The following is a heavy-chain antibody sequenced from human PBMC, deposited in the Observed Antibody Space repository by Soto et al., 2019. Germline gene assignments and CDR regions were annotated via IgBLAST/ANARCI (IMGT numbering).Heavy chain of an antibody. D-gene: IGHD3-3*01. J-gene: IGHJ4*02. V-gene: IGHV3-30*18. CDR1: GFTFSSYC. Sequence: GGSLRLSCAASGFTFSSYCMHWVRQAPGKGLECVSVISYDGSNKYYADSVKGRFTISRDNSKNTLYLQINSLRAEDTAVYYCAKPTHYDFWSGSDYWGQGTLVNVS. CDR3: AKPTHYDFWSGSDY. CDR2: ISYDGSNK.